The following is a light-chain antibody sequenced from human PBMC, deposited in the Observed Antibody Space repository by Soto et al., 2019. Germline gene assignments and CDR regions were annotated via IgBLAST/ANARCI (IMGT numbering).Light chain of an antibody. CDR1: QSVFYSSNSKNY. CDR2: WAS. V-gene: IGKV4-1*01. J-gene: IGKJ4*01. CDR3: QQYYGSPLT. Sequence: DIVMTQSPDSLAVSLGEWATINCKSSQSVFYSSNSKNYLAWYQQKPGQPPKLIIYWASTRESGVPDRFSGSGSGTDFTLTIGSLQAEDVAVYYCQQYYGSPLTFGGGTKVNI.